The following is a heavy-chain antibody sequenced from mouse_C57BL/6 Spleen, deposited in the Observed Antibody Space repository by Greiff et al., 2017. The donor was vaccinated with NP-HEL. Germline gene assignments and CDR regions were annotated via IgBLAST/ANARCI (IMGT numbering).Heavy chain of an antibody. CDR1: GYSITSGYY. J-gene: IGHJ4*01. CDR2: ISYDGSN. V-gene: IGHV3-6*01. D-gene: IGHD2-1*01. CDR3: ARAFGNYLLYYAMDY. Sequence: DVKLQESGPGLVKPSQSLSLTCSVTGYSITSGYYWNWIRQFPGNKLEWMGYISYDGSNNYNPSLKNRISITRDTSKNQFFLKLNSVTTEDTATYYCARAFGNYLLYYAMDYWGQGTSVTVSS.